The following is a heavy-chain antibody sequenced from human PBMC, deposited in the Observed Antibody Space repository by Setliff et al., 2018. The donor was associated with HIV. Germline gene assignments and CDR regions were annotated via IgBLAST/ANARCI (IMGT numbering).Heavy chain of an antibody. CDR2: IMSETDGGTV. V-gene: IGHV3-15*01. CDR3: AHRVPQGYFDY. J-gene: IGHJ4*02. CDR1: GFTFNNAW. Sequence: PGGSLRLSCAASGFTFNNAWMTWVRQAPGKGLEWVGRIMSETDGGTVDYAAPVKGRFTMSRDDSRDTLFLQMNSLQTEDTATYYCAHRVPQGYFDYWGQGTLVTVSS.